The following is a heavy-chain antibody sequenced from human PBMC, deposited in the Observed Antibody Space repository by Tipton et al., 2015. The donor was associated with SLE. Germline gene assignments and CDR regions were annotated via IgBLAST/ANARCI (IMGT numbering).Heavy chain of an antibody. J-gene: IGHJ6*02. CDR3: ARGLSGYSSNWFYYYYGMDA. CDR2: FYHRGTT. D-gene: IGHD6-13*01. CDR1: GHSISSGFY. V-gene: IGHV4-38-2*02. Sequence: TLSLTCSVSGHSISSGFYWGWIRQSPGKGLEWIGNFYHRGTTYYNPSLKSRVTISADTSKNHLSLKLTSVTAADTAVYYCARGLSGYSSNWFYYYYGMDAWGQGTTVTVSS.